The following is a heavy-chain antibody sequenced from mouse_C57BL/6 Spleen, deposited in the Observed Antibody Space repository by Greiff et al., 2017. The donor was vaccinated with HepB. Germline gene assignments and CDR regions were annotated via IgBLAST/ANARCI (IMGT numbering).Heavy chain of an antibody. D-gene: IGHD1-1*01. CDR3: ARSGRAMDD. J-gene: IGHJ4*01. V-gene: IGHV8-12*01. CDR2: IYWDDDK. CDR1: GFSLSTSGMG. Sequence: LMESGPGLLQSSQTLSLTCSFSGFSLSTSGMGVSWLRQHSGEGLEWLAHIYWDDDKRYNPSLKSRLTISKDTSRNHVFLKITSEDTAATSTYNYARSGRAMDDWGQGASVTV.